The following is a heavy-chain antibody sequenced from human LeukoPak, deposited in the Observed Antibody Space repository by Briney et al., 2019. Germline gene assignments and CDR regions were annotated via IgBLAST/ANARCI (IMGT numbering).Heavy chain of an antibody. CDR3: AKDQGLQGSSWSLYCYYYGMDV. Sequence: GGSLRLSCAACGFTFSSYGMQWVRQAPGKGLEGVGDISYDGSNKYYADSVKGRFTISRDNSTNTLYRQMNSLRAEDTAVYYCAKDQGLQGSSWSLYCYYYGMDVWGKGTTVTVSS. CDR1: GFTFSSYG. J-gene: IGHJ6*04. V-gene: IGHV3-30*18. D-gene: IGHD6-13*01. CDR2: ISYDGSNK.